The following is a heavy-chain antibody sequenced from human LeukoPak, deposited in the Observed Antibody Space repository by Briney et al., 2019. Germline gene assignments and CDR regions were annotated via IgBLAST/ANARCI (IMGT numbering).Heavy chain of an antibody. CDR1: GGSISSYY. CDR3: AGQELAGRVDY. V-gene: IGHV4-59*08. J-gene: IGHJ4*02. CDR2: IYYSGST. D-gene: IGHD6-19*01. Sequence: PSETLSLTCTVSGGSISSYYWSWIRQPPGKGLEWIGYIYYSGSTYYNPSLKSRVTISVDTSKNQFSLRLSSVTAADTAVYYCAGQELAGRVDYWGQGTLVTVSS.